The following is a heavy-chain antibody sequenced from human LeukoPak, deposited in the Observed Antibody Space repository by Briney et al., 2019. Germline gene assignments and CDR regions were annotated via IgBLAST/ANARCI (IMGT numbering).Heavy chain of an antibody. CDR1: GLTFDDYG. Sequence: GRSLRLSCAASGLTFDDYGMSWVRQAPGKGLEWVSGINWNGGSTGYADSVKGRFTISRDNAKNSLYLQMNSLRAEDTALYYCARVKGIWFGEFDYWGQGTLVTVSS. J-gene: IGHJ4*02. CDR2: INWNGGST. D-gene: IGHD3-10*01. CDR3: ARVKGIWFGEFDY. V-gene: IGHV3-20*04.